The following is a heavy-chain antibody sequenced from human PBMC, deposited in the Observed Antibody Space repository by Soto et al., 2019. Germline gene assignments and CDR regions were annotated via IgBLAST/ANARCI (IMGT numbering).Heavy chain of an antibody. V-gene: IGHV3-23*01. D-gene: IGHD6-25*01. CDR1: GFTFSSYG. CDR3: VRRGYNWQFSDY. CDR2: ISNSGSEI. J-gene: IGHJ4*02. Sequence: GGSLRLSCTASGFTFSSYGMSWVRQAPGKGLEWVSSISNSGSEIFYAASVKGRFTISRDSSKNTLCLEMSSLRPEDKAVYYCVRRGYNWQFSDYWGQGTLVTVSS.